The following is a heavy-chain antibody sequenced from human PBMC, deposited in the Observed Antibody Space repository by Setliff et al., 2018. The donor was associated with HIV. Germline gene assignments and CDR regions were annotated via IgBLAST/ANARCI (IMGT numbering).Heavy chain of an antibody. CDR1: GGSISSGDYY. CDR2: VYYSGST. Sequence: SETLSLTCTVSGGSISSGDYYWSWIRQPPGKGLEWIGSVYYSGSTYYNPSLKSRVTISVDTSKNQFSLKLSSVTAAGTAVYYCARGGGVYCSGGSCYTSVDFQHWGQGTLVTVSS. J-gene: IGHJ1*01. D-gene: IGHD2-15*01. V-gene: IGHV4-39*01. CDR3: ARGGGVYCSGGSCYTSVDFQH.